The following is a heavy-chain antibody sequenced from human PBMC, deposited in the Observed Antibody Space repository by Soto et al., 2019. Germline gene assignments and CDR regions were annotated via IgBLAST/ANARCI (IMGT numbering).Heavy chain of an antibody. J-gene: IGHJ4*02. CDR2: ISAYNGNT. CDR3: ARDRLRGYDSSGFYS. Sequence: ASVKVSCKASGYTFTSYGISWVRQAPGQGLECMGWISAYNGNTNYAQKLQGRVTMTTDTSTSTAYMELRSLRSDDTAVCYCARDRLRGYDSSGFYSWGQGTMVTVSS. D-gene: IGHD3-22*01. V-gene: IGHV1-18*01. CDR1: GYTFTSYG.